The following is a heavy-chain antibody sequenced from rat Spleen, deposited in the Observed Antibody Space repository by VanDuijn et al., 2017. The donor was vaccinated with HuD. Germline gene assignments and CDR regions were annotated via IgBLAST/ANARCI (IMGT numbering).Heavy chain of an antibody. CDR2: ISSGGGGI. J-gene: IGHJ2*01. CDR3: VRHGYTRYYFDY. Sequence: EVQLVESDGGLVQPGRSLKLSCVASGFTFSDYYMAWVRQAPTKGLEWVAYISSGGGGIYYPDSVQGRFTISRHNAKSTLYLQMDSLRSEDTATYYCVRHGYTRYYFDYWGQGVMVTVSS. D-gene: IGHD1-9*01. CDR1: GFTFSDYY. V-gene: IGHV5-25*01.